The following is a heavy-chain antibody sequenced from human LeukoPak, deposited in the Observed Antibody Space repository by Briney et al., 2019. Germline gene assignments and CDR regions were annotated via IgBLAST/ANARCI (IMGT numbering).Heavy chain of an antibody. CDR2: IKQDGSEK. D-gene: IGHD1-26*01. J-gene: IGHJ4*02. V-gene: IGHV3-7*01. CDR3: ARDKIMGATHFDF. Sequence: GGSLRLSCAASGFTFSNYWMAWVRQAPGKGLEWVANIKQDGSEKYCVESVKGRFTISRDNAKNSLYLQMNSLRAEDTALYYCARDKIMGATHFDFWGQGARVTVSS. CDR1: GFTFSNYW.